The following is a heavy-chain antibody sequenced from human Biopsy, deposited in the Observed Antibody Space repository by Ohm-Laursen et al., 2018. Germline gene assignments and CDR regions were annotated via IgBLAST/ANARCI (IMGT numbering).Heavy chain of an antibody. CDR2: IYTSGIT. Sequence: SETLSLTCTVSGGSLSSYSWSWIRKPAGKGLEWIGQIYTSGITNYNPSLKSRVTMSVDTSKNNFSLRVSSVTAADTAVYYCARDRDRRGWFDPWGQGTLVTVSS. CDR1: GGSLSSYS. CDR3: ARDRDRRGWFDP. J-gene: IGHJ5*02. D-gene: IGHD1-14*01. V-gene: IGHV4-4*07.